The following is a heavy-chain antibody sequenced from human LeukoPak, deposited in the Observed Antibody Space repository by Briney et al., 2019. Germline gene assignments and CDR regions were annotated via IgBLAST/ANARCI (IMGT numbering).Heavy chain of an antibody. CDR1: RFMFSNHG. J-gene: IGHJ4*02. CDR2: ISGSGINT. CDR3: AKTKYCGADCYSWYFDD. V-gene: IGHV3-23*01. Sequence: PGGSLRLSCAGSRFMFSNHGMSWVRQAPGKGLEWVSAISGSGINTHYADSVKGRFTISRDNSKNRLYLQMSSLRAEDTAVYYCAKTKYCGADCYSWYFDDWGQGTLVTVSA. D-gene: IGHD2-21*02.